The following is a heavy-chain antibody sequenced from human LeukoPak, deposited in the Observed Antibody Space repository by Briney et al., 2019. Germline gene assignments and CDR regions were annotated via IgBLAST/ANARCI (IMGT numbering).Heavy chain of an antibody. Sequence: SETLSLTCTVSGGSISSYYWSWIRQPPGKGLEWIGYIYYSGSTNYNPSLKSRVTISVDTSKNQFSPKLSSVTAADTAVYYCATQRYDFWSGYSLGWFDPWGQGTLVTVSS. CDR2: IYYSGST. CDR1: GGSISSYY. CDR3: ATQRYDFWSGYSLGWFDP. J-gene: IGHJ5*02. V-gene: IGHV4-59*01. D-gene: IGHD3-3*01.